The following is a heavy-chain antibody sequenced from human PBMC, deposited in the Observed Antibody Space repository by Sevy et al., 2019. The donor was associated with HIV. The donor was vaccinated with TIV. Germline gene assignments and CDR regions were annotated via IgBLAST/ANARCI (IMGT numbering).Heavy chain of an antibody. CDR1: GFTVSSNY. CDR2: IYSGGST. Sequence: GGSLRLSCAASGFTVSSNYMSWVRQAPGKGLEWVSVIYSGGSTYYADSVKGRFTISRDNSKNTRYLQMNSLRAEDTAVYYCASTRGLLGYCSSTSCYPPAYYYYGMDVWGQGTTVTVSS. J-gene: IGHJ6*02. CDR3: ASTRGLLGYCSSTSCYPPAYYYYGMDV. V-gene: IGHV3-53*01. D-gene: IGHD2-2*01.